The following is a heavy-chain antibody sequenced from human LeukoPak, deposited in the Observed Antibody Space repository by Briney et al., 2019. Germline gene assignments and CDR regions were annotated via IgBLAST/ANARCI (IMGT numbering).Heavy chain of an antibody. Sequence: PGGSLRLSCAASGFTFSSYAMSWVRQAPGKGLEWVSAISGSGGSTYYADSVKGRFTISRDNSKNTLYLQMNSLRAEDTAVYCCAKGGIVSVSPFFDYWGQGTLVTVSS. J-gene: IGHJ4*02. D-gene: IGHD1-26*01. CDR3: AKGGIVSVSPFFDY. CDR1: GFTFSSYA. V-gene: IGHV3-23*01. CDR2: ISGSGGST.